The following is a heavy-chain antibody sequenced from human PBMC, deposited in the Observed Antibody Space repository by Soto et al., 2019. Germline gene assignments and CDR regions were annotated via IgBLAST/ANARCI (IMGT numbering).Heavy chain of an antibody. D-gene: IGHD6-6*01. CDR1: GFTFSSYA. V-gene: IGHV3-30-3*01. Sequence: GGSLRLSCAASGFTFSSYAMHWVRQAPGKGLGWVAVISYDGSNKYYADSVKGRFTISRDNSKNTLYLQMNSLRAEDTAVYYCARGIAARDDAFDIWGQGTMVTVSS. J-gene: IGHJ3*02. CDR3: ARGIAARDDAFDI. CDR2: ISYDGSNK.